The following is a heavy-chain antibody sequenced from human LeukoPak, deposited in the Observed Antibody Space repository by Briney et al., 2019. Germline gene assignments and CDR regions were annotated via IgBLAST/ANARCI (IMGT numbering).Heavy chain of an antibody. Sequence: KPSETLSLTCTVSGGSISSYSWSWIRQPPGKGLEWIGYIYHSGSTYYNPSLKSRVTISVDRSKNQFSLKLSSVTAADTAVYYCARVSAYCTNGVCSKRAYNWFDPWGQGTLVTVSS. J-gene: IGHJ5*02. CDR1: GGSISSYS. CDR2: IYHSGST. CDR3: ARVSAYCTNGVCSKRAYNWFDP. D-gene: IGHD2-8*01. V-gene: IGHV4-30-2*01.